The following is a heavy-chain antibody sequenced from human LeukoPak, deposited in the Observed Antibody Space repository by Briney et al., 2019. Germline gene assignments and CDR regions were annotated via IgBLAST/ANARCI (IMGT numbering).Heavy chain of an antibody. CDR2: IYYSGST. Sequence: SETLSLTCTVSGGSISSYYWSWIRQPPGKGLEWIGYIYYSGSTNYNPSLKCRVTISVDTSKKQFSLKLSSVTAADTAVYYCARQGFPYDSSGYFYWGQGTLVTVSS. D-gene: IGHD3-22*01. CDR3: ARQGFPYDSSGYFY. CDR1: GGSISSYY. V-gene: IGHV4-59*08. J-gene: IGHJ4*02.